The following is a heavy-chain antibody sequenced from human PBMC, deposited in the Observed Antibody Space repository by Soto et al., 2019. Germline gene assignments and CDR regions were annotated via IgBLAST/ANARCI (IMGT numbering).Heavy chain of an antibody. J-gene: IGHJ4*02. CDR1: GYTFTSYG. CDR3: ARGGTTRDSSGSAGYYFDY. D-gene: IGHD3-22*01. V-gene: IGHV1-18*01. CDR2: ISAYNGNT. Sequence: GASVKVSCKASGYTFTSYGISWVRQAPGQGLEWMGWISAYNGNTNYAQKLQGRVTMTTDTSTSTAYMELRSLRSDDTAVYYCARGGTTRDSSGSAGYYFDYWGQGTLVTVSS.